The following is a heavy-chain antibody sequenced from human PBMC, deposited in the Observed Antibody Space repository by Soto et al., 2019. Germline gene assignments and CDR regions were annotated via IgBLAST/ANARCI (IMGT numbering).Heavy chain of an antibody. CDR2: ISYDGSNK. Sequence: GGSLRLSCAASGFTFSSYAMQWVRQAPGKGLEWVAVISYDGSNKYYADSVRGRFTISRDNSKNTLYLQMNSLRAEDTAVYYCARTSSSWDYGMDVGGQGTTVTVSS. V-gene: IGHV3-30-3*01. CDR1: GFTFSSYA. D-gene: IGHD6-13*01. CDR3: ARTSSSWDYGMDV. J-gene: IGHJ6*02.